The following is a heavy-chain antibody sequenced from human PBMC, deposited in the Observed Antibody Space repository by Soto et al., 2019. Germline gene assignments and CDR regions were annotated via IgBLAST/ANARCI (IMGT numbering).Heavy chain of an antibody. Sequence: VGSWRLSFGASGFPFTGNSMTWARQAPGKGLEWVSSISSTTNYIYYGDSMKGRFTISRDNAKNSLYLEMNSLRAEDTAVYYCARESEDLTSNFDYWGQGTLVTVSS. CDR1: GFPFTGNS. V-gene: IGHV3-21*06. J-gene: IGHJ4*02. CDR2: ISSTTNYI. CDR3: ARESEDLTSNFDY.